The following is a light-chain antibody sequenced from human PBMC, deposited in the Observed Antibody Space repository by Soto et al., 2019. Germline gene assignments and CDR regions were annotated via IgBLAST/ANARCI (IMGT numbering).Light chain of an antibody. V-gene: IGKV3-11*01. CDR1: QSINYY. CDR2: DTS. Sequence: EIVLTQSPATLSLSPGQRATLSCRASQSINYYLAWYQQKPGQPPRLLIYDTSNRASGIPARFSGSGSGTDFTLTINSLEPDDFAVYYCQQTANWPRTFGLGTKVDIK. J-gene: IGKJ1*01. CDR3: QQTANWPRT.